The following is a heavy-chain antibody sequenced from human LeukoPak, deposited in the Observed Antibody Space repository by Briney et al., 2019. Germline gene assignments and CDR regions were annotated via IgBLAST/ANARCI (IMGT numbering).Heavy chain of an antibody. CDR3: ATDQYCSSTSCSDDAFDI. CDR2: ISSGSSSI. V-gene: IGHV3-48*04. D-gene: IGHD2-2*01. CDR1: GFSFSSYS. J-gene: IGHJ3*02. Sequence: GGSLRLSCAASGFSFSSYSMNWVRQAPGKGLDWISYISSGSSSIYYADSVKGRFTIARDNAKNSLYLQMNSLRAEDTAVYYCATDQYCSSTSCSDDAFDIWGQGTMVTVSS.